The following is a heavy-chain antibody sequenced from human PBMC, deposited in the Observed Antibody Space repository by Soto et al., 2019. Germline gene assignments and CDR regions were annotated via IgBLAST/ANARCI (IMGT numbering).Heavy chain of an antibody. CDR1: GYTLSELS. D-gene: IGHD2-15*01. CDR2: FRPEDGET. V-gene: IGHV1-24*01. CDR3: TTSGYCGGVSCPSGAFDI. J-gene: IGHJ3*02. Sequence: QVQLLQSGAEMRKPGASVKVSCKVSGYTLSELSIHWVRQAPGKGLEWMGGFRPEDGETIYAPKFQDRVTMTEDTSTDTAYMDLSGLRSEDTAIYYCTTSGYCGGVSCPSGAFDIWGQGTMVSVFS.